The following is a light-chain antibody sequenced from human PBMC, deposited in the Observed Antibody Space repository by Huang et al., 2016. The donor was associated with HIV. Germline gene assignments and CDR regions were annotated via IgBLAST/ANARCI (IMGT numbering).Light chain of an antibody. V-gene: IGKV4-1*01. Sequence: DIVLTQSPHSLAVSLGERATINCKSSQSLLYRSNNKNHVVWYQQKPGQPPKLLMYGASTRESGVPDRCSASGSGTDFTLTISSLQAEDVAVYYCQQYYTVPWTFGQGTMVEI. CDR3: QQYYTVPWT. CDR2: GAS. J-gene: IGKJ1*01. CDR1: QSLLYRSNNKNH.